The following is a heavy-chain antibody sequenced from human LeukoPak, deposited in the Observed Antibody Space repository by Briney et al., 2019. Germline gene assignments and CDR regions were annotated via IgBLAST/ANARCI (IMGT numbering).Heavy chain of an antibody. CDR3: ASVPLRGDAFDI. J-gene: IGHJ3*02. Sequence: PGGSLRLSCAASGFTFSTYWTSWVRQAPGKGLEWVANINQHGGDKNYLDSVKGRFTISRDNAQNSLYLQMNSLRAEDTAVYYCASVPLRGDAFDIWGQGTMVTVSS. CDR2: INQHGGDK. CDR1: GFTFSTYW. D-gene: IGHD3-16*01. V-gene: IGHV3-7*01.